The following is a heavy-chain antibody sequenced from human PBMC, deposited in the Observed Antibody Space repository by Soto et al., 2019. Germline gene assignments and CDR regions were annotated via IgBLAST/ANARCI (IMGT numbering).Heavy chain of an antibody. V-gene: IGHV4-34*01. Sequence: SETLSLTCAVCGGSFSGYYWSWIRQPPGKGLEWIGEINHSGSTNYNPSLKSRVTISVDTSKNQFSLKLSSVTAADTAVYYCARGRGSGWFDYYYYGMDVWGQGTTVTVSS. J-gene: IGHJ6*02. D-gene: IGHD6-19*01. CDR1: GGSFSGYY. CDR3: ARGRGSGWFDYYYYGMDV. CDR2: INHSGST.